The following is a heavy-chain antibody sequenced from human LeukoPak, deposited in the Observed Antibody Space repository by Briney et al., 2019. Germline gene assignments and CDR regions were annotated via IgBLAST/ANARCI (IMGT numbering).Heavy chain of an antibody. CDR2: ISISGDIV. Sequence: GGSLRLSCAASGFTFSGASMNWVRQAPGKGLEWISYISISGDIVYYADSVKGRFTISRDNAKNSLWLQTNSLRAEDTAVYYCARDGVGADPGDAFDIWGQGTMVTVSS. J-gene: IGHJ3*02. CDR1: GFTFSGAS. V-gene: IGHV3-48*01. D-gene: IGHD1-26*01. CDR3: ARDGVGADPGDAFDI.